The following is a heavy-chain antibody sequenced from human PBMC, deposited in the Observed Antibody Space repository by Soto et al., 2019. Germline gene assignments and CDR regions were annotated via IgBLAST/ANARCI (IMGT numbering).Heavy chain of an antibody. V-gene: IGHV1-69*12. CDR1: GDTFRGYA. D-gene: IGHD6-13*01. CDR3: ARDMAAAFWGMDV. Sequence: QVQLVQSGAEVKRPGSSVKVSCEVSGDTFRGYAISWVRQAPGQGLEWMGGIIPIFDTATYARKFQGRVTITADESTTTVYMELSSLTSDDTAVYSCARDMAAAFWGMDVWGQGTTVTVSS. J-gene: IGHJ6*02. CDR2: IIPIFDTA.